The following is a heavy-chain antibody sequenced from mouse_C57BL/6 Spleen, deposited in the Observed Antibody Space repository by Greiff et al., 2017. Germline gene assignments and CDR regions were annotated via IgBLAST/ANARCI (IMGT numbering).Heavy chain of an antibody. J-gene: IGHJ3*01. CDR2: IDPETGGT. V-gene: IGHV1-15*01. CDR3: TGDFAY. Sequence: SGAELVRPGASVTLSCKASGYTFTDYEMHWVKQTPVHGLEWIGAIDPETGGTAYNQKFKGKAILTADESSSTAYMELRSLTSEDSAVYYCTGDFAYWGQGTLVTVSA. CDR1: GYTFTDYE.